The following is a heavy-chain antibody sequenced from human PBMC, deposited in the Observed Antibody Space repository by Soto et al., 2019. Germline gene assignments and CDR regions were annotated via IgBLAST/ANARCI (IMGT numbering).Heavy chain of an antibody. CDR1: GFTFSSYA. CDR2: MCGSGGST. V-gene: IGHV3-23*01. Sequence: PGGSLRLSCSASGFTFSSYAMNWFRQAPGKGLEWVSAMCGSGGSTYYVDSVKCRFTISRDNSKNTLYLQMTSLRAEDTAVYYCAKQGPITAAVHFDYWGQGTLVTVSS. J-gene: IGHJ4*02. CDR3: AKQGPITAAVHFDY. D-gene: IGHD6-13*01.